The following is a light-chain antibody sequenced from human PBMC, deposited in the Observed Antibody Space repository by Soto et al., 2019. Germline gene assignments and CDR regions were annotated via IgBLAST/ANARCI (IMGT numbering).Light chain of an antibody. V-gene: IGKV3-15*01. CDR3: QQYNTWPLS. CDR1: MSVRSN. Sequence: IVITQSPATLSLSPVERATLSSRASMSVRSNLAWYQQKPGQAPRLLIYGASTRATGIRARFSGSGSGTEFTLTIIGLRAEDFAVYYCQQYNTWPLSFGRGSKVDIK. J-gene: IGKJ3*01. CDR2: GAS.